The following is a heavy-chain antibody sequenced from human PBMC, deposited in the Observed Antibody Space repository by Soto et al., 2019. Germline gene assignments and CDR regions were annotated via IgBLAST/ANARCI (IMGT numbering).Heavy chain of an antibody. CDR2: IYPGDSDT. D-gene: IGHD3-16*02. CDR1: GYSFTSYW. CDR3: ARQGITFGGVIPLGMDV. V-gene: IGHV5-51*01. Sequence: PGESLKISCKGSGYSFTSYWIGWVRQMPGKGLEWMGIIYPGDSDTRYSPSFQGQVTISADKSISTAYLQWSSLKASDTAMYYCARQGITFGGVIPLGMDVWGQGTTVTVSS. J-gene: IGHJ6*02.